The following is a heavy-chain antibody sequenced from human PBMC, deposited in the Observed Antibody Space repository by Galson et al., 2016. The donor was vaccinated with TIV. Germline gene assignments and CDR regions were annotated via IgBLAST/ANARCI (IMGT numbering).Heavy chain of an antibody. CDR3: ARWPGSSSSGYYYYGLDV. CDR2: IYHRGST. V-gene: IGHV4-4*02. D-gene: IGHD6-6*01. CDR1: GGSISNSHW. J-gene: IGHJ6*02. Sequence: TLSLTCAVSGGSISNSHWWSRVRQPPGKGLEWIGEIYHRGSTNYNPSLKSRVSISVDKSKNQFSLTLSSVTAADTAVYYCARWPGSSSSGYYYYGLDVWGQGTTVTVSS.